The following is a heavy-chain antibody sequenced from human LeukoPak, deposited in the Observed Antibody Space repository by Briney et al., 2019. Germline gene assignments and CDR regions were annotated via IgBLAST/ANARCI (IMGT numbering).Heavy chain of an antibody. Sequence: GGSLRLSCAASGFTFNSYAMHWVRQAPGKGLEWVAVISYGGHNKYHADSVKGRFTISRDNSKNTLFLQVNSLRPDDTAVYYCARGLPGLLWFGGDLHFWGQGTLVTVSS. CDR1: GFTFNSYA. V-gene: IGHV3-30-3*01. CDR2: ISYGGHNK. CDR3: ARGLPGLLWFGGDLHF. D-gene: IGHD3-10*01. J-gene: IGHJ4*02.